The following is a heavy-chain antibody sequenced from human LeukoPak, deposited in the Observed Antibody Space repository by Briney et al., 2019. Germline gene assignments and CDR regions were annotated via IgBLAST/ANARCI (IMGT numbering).Heavy chain of an antibody. D-gene: IGHD3-22*01. Sequence: GGSLRLSCAASGFTFSSYAMSWVHQAPGKGLEWVSAISGSGGSTYYADSVKGRFTISRDNSKNTLYLQMNSLRAEDTALYYCAKGSSGYFFDLWGQGTLVTVSS. CDR1: GFTFSSYA. J-gene: IGHJ4*02. CDR3: AKGSSGYFFDL. CDR2: ISGSGGST. V-gene: IGHV3-23*01.